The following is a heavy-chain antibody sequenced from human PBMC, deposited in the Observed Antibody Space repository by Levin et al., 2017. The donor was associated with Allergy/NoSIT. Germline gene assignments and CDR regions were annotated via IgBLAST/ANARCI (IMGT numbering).Heavy chain of an antibody. Sequence: GGSLRLSCAASGFTFSSYGMHWVRQAPGKGLEWVAVIWYDGSNKYYADSVKGRFTISRDNSKNTLYLQMNSLRAEDTAVYYCAREGYYGSGSYYNKLGSIDIWGQGTMVTVSS. V-gene: IGHV3-33*01. CDR1: GFTFSSYG. CDR2: IWYDGSNK. D-gene: IGHD3-10*01. J-gene: IGHJ3*02. CDR3: AREGYYGSGSYYNKLGSIDI.